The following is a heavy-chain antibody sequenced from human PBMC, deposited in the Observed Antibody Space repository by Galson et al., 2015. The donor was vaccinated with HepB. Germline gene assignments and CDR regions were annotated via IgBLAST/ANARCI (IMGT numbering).Heavy chain of an antibody. V-gene: IGHV3-33*01. Sequence: SLRLSCVASGFTFRSYGMHWVRQAPRKGLEWVAVIWYDGSNKYYADSVKGRFTISRDNSKNTLYLQMNSLRAEDTAVYYCARSRWDNYDFWSGYFDYWGQGTLVTVSS. CDR3: ARSRWDNYDFWSGYFDY. J-gene: IGHJ4*02. CDR1: GFTFRSYG. CDR2: IWYDGSNK. D-gene: IGHD3-3*01.